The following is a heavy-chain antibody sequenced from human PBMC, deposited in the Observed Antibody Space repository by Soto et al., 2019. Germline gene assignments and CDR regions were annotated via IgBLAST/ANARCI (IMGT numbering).Heavy chain of an antibody. D-gene: IGHD3-10*01. CDR1: GGSISSGDYY. V-gene: IGHV4-30-4*01. Sequence: SETLSLTCTVSGGSISSGDYYWSWIRQPPGKGLEWIGYIYYSGSTYYNPSLKSRVTISVDTSKNQFSLKLSSVTAADTAVYYCARDLAGESTFDYWGQGTLVTVSS. CDR3: ARDLAGESTFDY. J-gene: IGHJ4*02. CDR2: IYYSGST.